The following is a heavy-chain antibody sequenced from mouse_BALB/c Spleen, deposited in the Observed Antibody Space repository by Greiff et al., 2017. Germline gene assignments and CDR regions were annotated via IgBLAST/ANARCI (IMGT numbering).Heavy chain of an antibody. CDR2: INPSTGYT. V-gene: IGHV1-7*01. J-gene: IGHJ4*01. D-gene: IGHD2-12*01. CDR3: ARGERRTIYYAMDY. CDR1: GYTFTSYW. Sequence: VQGVESGAELAKPGASVKMSCKASGYTFTSYWMHWVKQRPGQGLEWIGYINPSTGYTEYNQKFKDKATLTADKSSSTAYMQLSSLTSEDSAVYYCARGERRTIYYAMDYWGQGTSVTVSS.